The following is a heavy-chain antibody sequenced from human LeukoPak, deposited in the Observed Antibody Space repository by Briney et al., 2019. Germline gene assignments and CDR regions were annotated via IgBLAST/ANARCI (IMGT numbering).Heavy chain of an antibody. D-gene: IGHD4-11*01. V-gene: IGHV4-34*01. CDR3: AISDDYNNYGFDY. CDR2: INHSGGT. CDR1: GGSFSNYF. J-gene: IGHJ4*02. Sequence: PSETLSLTCAVYGGSFSNYFWSRIRQPPGKGLEWIGEINHSGGTNYNPSLKSRVTISVDTSKNQFSLKLSSVTAADTAVYYCAISDDYNNYGFDYWGQGTLVTVSS.